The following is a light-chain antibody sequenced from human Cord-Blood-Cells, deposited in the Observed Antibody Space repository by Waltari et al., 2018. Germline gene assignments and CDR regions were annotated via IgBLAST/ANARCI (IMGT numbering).Light chain of an antibody. Sequence: DIQMTPSPSSLSASVADRVTITCRASQSISSYLNWIQQKPGKAPKLLIYAASSLQSGVPSRFSGSGSGTDFTLTISSLQPEDFATYYCQQSYSTPLTFGGGTKVEIK. CDR3: QQSYSTPLT. CDR1: QSISSY. V-gene: IGKV1-39*01. CDR2: AAS. J-gene: IGKJ4*01.